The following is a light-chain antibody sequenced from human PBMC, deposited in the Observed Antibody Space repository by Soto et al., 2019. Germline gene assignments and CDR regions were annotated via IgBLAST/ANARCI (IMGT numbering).Light chain of an antibody. Sequence: EIVMTQSPATLSVSPGERPTLSCRASQSVSSNLAWYQQKPGQAPRLLIYGASIRATGIPARFSGSGSGTEFTLTISSLQSEDFAVYYCQQYNNWTLTFGGGTKVEIK. V-gene: IGKV3-15*01. J-gene: IGKJ4*01. CDR2: GAS. CDR1: QSVSSN. CDR3: QQYNNWTLT.